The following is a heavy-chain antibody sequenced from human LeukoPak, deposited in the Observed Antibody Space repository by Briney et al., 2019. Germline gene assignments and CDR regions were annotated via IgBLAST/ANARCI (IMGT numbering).Heavy chain of an antibody. CDR2: IKQDGSEE. Sequence: GGSLRLSCAASGFTFSNNWTTWVRQAPGKGLEWVANIKQDGSEEYYVDSVKGRFTISRDNAKNSLYLQMNSLRAEDTAVYYCARDGAVAGRYYFDYWGQGILVTVSS. D-gene: IGHD6-19*01. CDR3: ARDGAVAGRYYFDY. CDR1: GFTFSNNW. J-gene: IGHJ4*02. V-gene: IGHV3-7*01.